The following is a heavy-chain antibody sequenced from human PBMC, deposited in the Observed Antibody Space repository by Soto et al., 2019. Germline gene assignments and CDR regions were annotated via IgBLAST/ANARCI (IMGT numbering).Heavy chain of an antibody. V-gene: IGHV3-48*02. J-gene: IGHJ4*02. Sequence: GGSLRLSCAASGFTFSSYSMNWVRQAPGKGLEWVSYISSSSSTIYYADSVKGRFTISRDNAKNSLYLQMNSLRDEDTAVYYCARDEGYYYDSSGYSDYWGQGTLVTVSS. CDR2: ISSSSSTI. D-gene: IGHD3-22*01. CDR1: GFTFSSYS. CDR3: ARDEGYYYDSSGYSDY.